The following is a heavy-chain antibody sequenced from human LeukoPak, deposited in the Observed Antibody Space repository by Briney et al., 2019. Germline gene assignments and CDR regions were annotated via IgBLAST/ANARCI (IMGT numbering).Heavy chain of an antibody. J-gene: IGHJ3*02. Sequence: GGSLRLSCVVSGFGFSDSYMTWIRQTPGKGLEWLAYISGSGSDMYYADSVKGRFTISRDNAKNSLYLQMNSLRAEDTAVYYCGSLDSREDSTSRWGPLDIWGQGTMVTVSS. V-gene: IGHV3-11*04. CDR3: GSLDSREDSTSRWGPLDI. CDR2: ISGSGSDM. D-gene: IGHD2-2*01. CDR1: GFGFSDSY.